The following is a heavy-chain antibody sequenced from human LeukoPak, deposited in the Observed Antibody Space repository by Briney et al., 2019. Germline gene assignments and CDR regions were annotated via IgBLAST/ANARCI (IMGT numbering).Heavy chain of an antibody. D-gene: IGHD6-19*01. V-gene: IGHV1-8*01. CDR3: ARALSGCVLCFDY. J-gene: IGHJ4*02. CDR2: MNPDSGNT. Sequence: ASVKVSCKASGYSFTNHDINWLRQATGQGLEWMGWMNPDSGNTGYAQSFQGRVTMTRDTSINTAYMELSSLSSDDTAVYYCARALSGCVLCFDYWGQGTLVTVSS. CDR1: GYSFTNHD.